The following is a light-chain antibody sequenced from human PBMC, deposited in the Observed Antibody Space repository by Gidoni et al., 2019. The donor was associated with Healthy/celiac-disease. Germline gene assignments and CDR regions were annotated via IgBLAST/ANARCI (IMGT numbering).Light chain of an antibody. CDR3: AAWDDSLSPLGVV. Sequence: QSVLTQPPSASGPPGQRVTISCSGSSSNIGSNYVYWYQQHPGTAPKLLIYRNNQRPSGVPDRFSGSKSGTSASLAISGLRSEDEADYYCAAWDDSLSPLGVVFGGGTKLTVL. CDR1: SSNIGSNY. CDR2: RNN. J-gene: IGLJ2*01. V-gene: IGLV1-47*01.